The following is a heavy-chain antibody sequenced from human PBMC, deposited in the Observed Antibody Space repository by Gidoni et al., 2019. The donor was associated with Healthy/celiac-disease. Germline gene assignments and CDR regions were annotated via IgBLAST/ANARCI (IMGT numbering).Heavy chain of an antibody. CDR2: IYYSGST. J-gene: IGHJ4*02. V-gene: IGHV4-31*03. CDR1: GGSISSGGYY. CDR3: ARDREGDPEEYYFDY. D-gene: IGHD2-21*02. Sequence: QVQLQESGPGLVKPSQTLSLTCTVSGGSISSGGYYWSWIRQHPGKGLEWIGYIYYSGSTYYNPSLKSRVTISGDTSKNQFSLKLSSVTAADTAVYYCARDREGDPEEYYFDYWGQGTLVTVSS.